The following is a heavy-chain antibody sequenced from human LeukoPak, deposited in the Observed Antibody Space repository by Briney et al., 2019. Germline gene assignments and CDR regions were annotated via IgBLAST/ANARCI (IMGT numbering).Heavy chain of an antibody. D-gene: IGHD1-26*01. CDR2: IGYGGSDK. Sequence: PGGSLRLSCAASGFTFGSYAMHWVRQAPDKGLEWVAFIGYGGSDKYYADFVKGRFTISRDNSKNTLNLQMNSLRAEDTAVYYCARKWELQGLGAFDIWGQGTMVTVSS. CDR1: GFTFGSYA. J-gene: IGHJ3*02. CDR3: ARKWELQGLGAFDI. V-gene: IGHV3-33*08.